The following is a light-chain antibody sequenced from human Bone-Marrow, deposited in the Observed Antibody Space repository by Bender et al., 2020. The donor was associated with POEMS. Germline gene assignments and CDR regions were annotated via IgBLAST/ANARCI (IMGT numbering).Light chain of an antibody. V-gene: IGLV3-25*02. J-gene: IGLJ3*02. CDR2: KDT. CDR3: QSYDIRLSSWV. CDR1: AVPKQY. Sequence: SFELTQPPSVSVSPGQTARITCSGDAVPKQYVYWYQQKPGQAPMVVIYKDTERPSGIPDRFSGSKSDTSASLTITGLQTEDEAEYYCQSYDIRLSSWVFGGGSKLTVL.